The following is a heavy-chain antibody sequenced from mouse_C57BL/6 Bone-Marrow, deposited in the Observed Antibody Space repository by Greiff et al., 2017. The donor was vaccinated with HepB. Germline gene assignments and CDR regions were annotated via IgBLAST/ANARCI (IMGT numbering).Heavy chain of an antibody. D-gene: IGHD1-1*01. J-gene: IGHJ1*03. CDR3: DYGSSPPWYFDV. V-gene: IGHV1-19*01. Sequence: EVQLQQSGPVLVKPGASVKMSCKASGYTFTDYYMNWVKQSHGKSLEWIGVINPYNGGTSYNQKFKGKATLTVDTSSSTAYMELNSLTSEDSAVYYCDYGSSPPWYFDVWGTGTTVTVSS. CDR1: GYTFTDYY. CDR2: INPYNGGT.